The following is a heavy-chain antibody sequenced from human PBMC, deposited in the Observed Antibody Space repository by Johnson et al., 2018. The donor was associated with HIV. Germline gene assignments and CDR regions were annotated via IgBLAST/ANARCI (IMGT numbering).Heavy chain of an antibody. CDR2: ISGSGVST. CDR1: GFTFSSYA. V-gene: IGHV3-23*04. Sequence: VQLVESGGGLVQPGGSLRLSCAASGFTFSSYAMSWVRQAPGKGLEWVSAISGSGVSTYYADSVKGRFTISRDNSKNTLYLQMNSLRAEDTAVYYCAKGSTDYSGSYPRDAFDIWGQGTMVTVSS. J-gene: IGHJ3*02. CDR3: AKGSTDYSGSYPRDAFDI. D-gene: IGHD1-26*01.